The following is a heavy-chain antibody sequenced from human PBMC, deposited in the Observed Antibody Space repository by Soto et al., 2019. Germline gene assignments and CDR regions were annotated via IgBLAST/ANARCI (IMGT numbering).Heavy chain of an antibody. CDR1: GDTFSRSI. Sequence: QVQLVQSGAEIKNRGSSVKVSCKASGDTFSRSIISWVRQAPGQRLEWMGRIIPVLGVENHAQNFQGRVTVTADKSTSTAYRELSSLKSEDTAIYYCAPSAAGVYVFHDWGQGTLVTVSS. D-gene: IGHD2-2*01. V-gene: IGHV1-69*02. CDR3: APSAAGVYVFHD. J-gene: IGHJ4*02. CDR2: IIPVLGVE.